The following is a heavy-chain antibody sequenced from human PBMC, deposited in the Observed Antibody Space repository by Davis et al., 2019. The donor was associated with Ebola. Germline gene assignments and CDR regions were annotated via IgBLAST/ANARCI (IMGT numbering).Heavy chain of an antibody. D-gene: IGHD5-18*01. CDR3: ARLPGYSYGLGGYYYGMDV. J-gene: IGHJ6*02. CDR1: GGSISSYY. CDR2: IYYSGST. V-gene: IGHV4-59*08. Sequence: PSETLSLTCTVSGGSISSYYWSWIRQPPGKGLEWIGYIYYSGSTNYNPSLKSRVTISVDTSKNQFSLKLSSVTAADTAVYYCARLPGYSYGLGGYYYGMDVWGQGTTVTVSS.